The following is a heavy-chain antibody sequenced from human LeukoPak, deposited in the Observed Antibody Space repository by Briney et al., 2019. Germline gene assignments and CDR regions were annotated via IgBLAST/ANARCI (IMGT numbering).Heavy chain of an antibody. CDR1: GFTFRSHA. V-gene: IGHV3-64D*08. D-gene: IGHD5-24*01. J-gene: IGHJ4*02. CDR3: LKGGWATIGPPKD. Sequence: GGSLRLSCSAAGFTFRSHAMHWVRQAPGKGLEYVSTINDDGSLTYYADSVRGRFTISRDNSKNTVYLQMNNLRPDDSAVYHCLKGGWATIGPPKDWGQGTQVSVSS. CDR2: INDDGSLT.